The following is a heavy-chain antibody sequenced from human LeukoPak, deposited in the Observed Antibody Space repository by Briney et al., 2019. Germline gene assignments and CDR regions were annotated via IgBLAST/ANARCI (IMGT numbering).Heavy chain of an antibody. Sequence: PSETLSLTCTVSGGSIRSNYWSWMRQPPGKGLEWIGYIYYSGSTDYNPSLKSRVTISVDTSKNQLSLKLSSVTAADTAVYYCARNKVIGLLDYWGQGTLVTVSS. J-gene: IGHJ4*02. D-gene: IGHD2-21*01. CDR3: ARNKVIGLLDY. CDR2: IYYSGST. V-gene: IGHV4-59*01. CDR1: GGSIRSNY.